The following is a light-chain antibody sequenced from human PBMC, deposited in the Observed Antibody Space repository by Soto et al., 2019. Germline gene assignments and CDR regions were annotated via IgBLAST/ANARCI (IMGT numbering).Light chain of an antibody. CDR2: AAT. CDR1: QDISDW. J-gene: IGKJ4*01. Sequence: DIQITQSPSSVSASVGDRVTITCRASQDISDWLAWHQQKPGKAPKLLIYAATTLHSGVPSRFSGSGSVTDFTLTISSLQPEDFATYYCQQGHTFPLTFGGGTKVEIK. CDR3: QQGHTFPLT. V-gene: IGKV1-12*01.